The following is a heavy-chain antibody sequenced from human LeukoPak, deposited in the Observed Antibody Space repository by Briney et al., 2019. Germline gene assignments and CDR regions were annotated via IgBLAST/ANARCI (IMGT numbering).Heavy chain of an antibody. CDR1: GFTFSSYA. CDR3: ARTSPVPPTMVRVWYFDF. D-gene: IGHD3-10*01. V-gene: IGHV3-30-3*01. J-gene: IGHJ4*02. Sequence: PGGSLRLSCAASGFTFSSYAMHWVRQAPGKGLEWVAVISYDGSNKYYADSVKGRFTISRDNSKNTLYLQMNSLRAEDTAVYYCARTSPVPPTMVRVWYFDFWGQGTLVTVSS. CDR2: ISYDGSNK.